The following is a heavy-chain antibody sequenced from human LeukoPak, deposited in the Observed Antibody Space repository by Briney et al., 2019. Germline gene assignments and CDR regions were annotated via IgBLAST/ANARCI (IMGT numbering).Heavy chain of an antibody. CDR3: ARQGCYDAGTYHP. CDR2: IYVSGST. J-gene: IGHJ5*02. D-gene: IGHD3-10*01. CDR1: GGSFSSYY. V-gene: IGHV4-4*07. Sequence: SETLSLTCTLSGGSFSSYYWSWLRQSAGKGLEWIGRIYVSGSTNYNPLFKSRVTLSLDRSKDQFSLKLTSVTAADTAVYYCARQGCYDAGTYHPWGQGTLVTVSS.